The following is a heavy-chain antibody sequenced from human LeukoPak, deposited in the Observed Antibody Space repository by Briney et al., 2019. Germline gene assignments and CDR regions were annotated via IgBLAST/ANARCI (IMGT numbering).Heavy chain of an antibody. Sequence: GGSLRLSCAASGFTFRTYGMSWVRQAPGKGLEWVSAISGSGGTTYYADSVKGRFTISRDNAKNSLYLQMNSLRAEDTAVYYCARVRLVDFDYWGQGTLVTVSS. J-gene: IGHJ4*02. V-gene: IGHV3-23*01. D-gene: IGHD3-10*01. CDR3: ARVRLVDFDY. CDR2: ISGSGGTT. CDR1: GFTFRTYG.